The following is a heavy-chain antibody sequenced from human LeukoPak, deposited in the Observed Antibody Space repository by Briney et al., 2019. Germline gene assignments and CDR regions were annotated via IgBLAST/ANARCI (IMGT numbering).Heavy chain of an antibody. Sequence: GGSLRLSCAASGFTFSIFGMHWVRQAPGKGPEWVALISYDGSDKYYADSVKGRFTISRDNSKNTLYLQMNSLRAEDTAVYYCARAIGYCSSTSCYADYYYGMDVWGQGTTVTVSS. J-gene: IGHJ6*02. D-gene: IGHD2-2*01. CDR1: GFTFSIFG. V-gene: IGHV3-30*03. CDR3: ARAIGYCSSTSCYADYYYGMDV. CDR2: ISYDGSDK.